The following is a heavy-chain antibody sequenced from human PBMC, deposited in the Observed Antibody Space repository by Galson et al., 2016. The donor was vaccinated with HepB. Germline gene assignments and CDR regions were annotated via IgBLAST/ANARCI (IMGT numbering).Heavy chain of an antibody. J-gene: IGHJ4*02. CDR3: ASPGGWFRN. CDR2: TSSSSGVT. Sequence: SLRLSCAVSGFTVSTYNMHWVRQAPGKGPEWIAFTSSSSGVTFYADSVKGRFTIARDNANNSRYMQMNSLRDDDTDVYYCASPGGWFRNWGQGTLVTVSS. V-gene: IGHV3-48*02. D-gene: IGHD6-19*01. CDR1: GFTVSTYN.